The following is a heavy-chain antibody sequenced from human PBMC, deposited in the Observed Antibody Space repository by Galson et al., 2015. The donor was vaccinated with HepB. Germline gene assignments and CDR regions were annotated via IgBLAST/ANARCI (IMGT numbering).Heavy chain of an antibody. J-gene: IGHJ6*02. CDR1: GFTFDDYT. D-gene: IGHD5-24*01. Sequence: SLRLSCAASGFTFDDYTMHWVRQAPGKGLEWVSLISWDGGSTYYADSVKGRFTISRDNSKNSLYLQMNSLRTEDTALYYCAKDVGGYNLLDGMDVWGQGTTVTVSS. CDR2: ISWDGGST. V-gene: IGHV3-43*01. CDR3: AKDVGGYNLLDGMDV.